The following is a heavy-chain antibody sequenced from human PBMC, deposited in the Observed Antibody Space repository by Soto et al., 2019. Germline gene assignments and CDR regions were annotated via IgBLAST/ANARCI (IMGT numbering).Heavy chain of an antibody. CDR3: TTGVGYNWIADDPFDV. Sequence: VQLVESGGGLVKPGGSLRLSCAASGFTFSDAWMSWVRQARGKGLEWVGRIKSKTHGGTTDYAALVQGRFTISREDSENPLYLQMSSLKTEDTGVYYCTTGVGYNWIADDPFDVWGQGTMVTVSS. J-gene: IGHJ3*01. V-gene: IGHV3-15*01. D-gene: IGHD1-1*01. CDR1: GFTFSDAW. CDR2: IKSKTHGGTT.